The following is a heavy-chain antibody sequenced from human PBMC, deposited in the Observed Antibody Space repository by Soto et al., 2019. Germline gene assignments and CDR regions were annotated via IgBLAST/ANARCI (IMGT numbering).Heavy chain of an antibody. Sequence: GGSLRLSCAASGFTFSSYWMHWVRQAPGKGLVWVSRINPDGSATNYADSVKGRFTISRDNAKNTLYLQMNSLRAEDTAVFYCGRGGSDSPMAPSYWGQGTLVTVYS. V-gene: IGHV3-74*01. CDR3: GRGGSDSPMAPSY. D-gene: IGHD5-18*01. CDR2: INPDGSAT. CDR1: GFTFSSYW. J-gene: IGHJ4*02.